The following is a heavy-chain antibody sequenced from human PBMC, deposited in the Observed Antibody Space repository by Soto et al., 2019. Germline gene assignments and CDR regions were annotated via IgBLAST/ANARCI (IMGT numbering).Heavy chain of an antibody. D-gene: IGHD3-3*01. J-gene: IGHJ6*02. CDR1: GYTFTGYY. CDR3: ARGSSTRITIFGVVITHYGMDV. Sequence: ASVKVSCKASGYTFTGYYMHWVRQAPGQGLEWMGWISPNSGGTNYAQKFQGWVTMTRDTSISTAYMELSRLRSDDTAVYYCARGSSTRITIFGVVITHYGMDVWGQGTTVTVSS. CDR2: ISPNSGGT. V-gene: IGHV1-2*04.